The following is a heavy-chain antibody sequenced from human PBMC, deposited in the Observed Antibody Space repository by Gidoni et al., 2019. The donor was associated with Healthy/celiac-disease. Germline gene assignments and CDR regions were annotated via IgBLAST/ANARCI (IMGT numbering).Heavy chain of an antibody. J-gene: IGHJ3*02. CDR2: INHSGST. CDR3: ARQWLDAMDAFDI. Sequence: QVQLQQWGAGLLKPSETLSLTCAVYGGSFSGYYWSWIRQPPGKGLEWIGEINHSGSTNYNPSLKSRVTISVDTSKNQFSLKLSSVTAADTAVYYCARQWLDAMDAFDIWGQGTMVTVSS. D-gene: IGHD6-19*01. CDR1: GGSFSGYY. V-gene: IGHV4-34*01.